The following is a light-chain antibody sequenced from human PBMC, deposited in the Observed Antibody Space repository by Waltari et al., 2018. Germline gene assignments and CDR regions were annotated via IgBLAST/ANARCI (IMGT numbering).Light chain of an antibody. Sequence: EIVMTQSPATLSVSPGERATPSCRPSQSVASNLAWYRQKPGQTPRLLIYGASTRATGVPARFSGSGSGTEFTLTISSLQSEDFAVYYCQHYNNWITFGQGTRLEIK. V-gene: IGKV3-15*01. CDR3: QHYNNWIT. J-gene: IGKJ5*01. CDR1: QSVASN. CDR2: GAS.